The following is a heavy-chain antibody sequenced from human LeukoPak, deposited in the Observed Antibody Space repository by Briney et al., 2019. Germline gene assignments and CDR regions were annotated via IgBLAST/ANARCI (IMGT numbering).Heavy chain of an antibody. CDR2: IRYDGSNK. CDR3: AKAGGYSYGSGGRYYFDY. Sequence: GGSLRLSCAASGFTFSSYVMHWVRQAPGKELEGVACIRYDGSNKYYADSVKGRFTISRHNSKNTLHLQMNSLRAEDTAVYYCAKAGGYSYGSGGRYYFDYWGQGTLVTVSS. D-gene: IGHD5-18*01. J-gene: IGHJ4*02. CDR1: GFTFSSYV. V-gene: IGHV3-30*02.